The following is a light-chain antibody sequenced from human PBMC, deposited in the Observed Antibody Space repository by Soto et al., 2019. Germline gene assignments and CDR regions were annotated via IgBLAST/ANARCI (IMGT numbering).Light chain of an antibody. Sequence: EIVLTQSPGTLSLSPGERATLSCWASQSVSFSYLAWYQQKPGQAPRLLIYGPSSRAAGIPNRFSGSGSGTDFTLTISRLEPEDFAVYYCQQYGSSPGTFGQGTKLEIK. CDR2: GPS. CDR3: QQYGSSPGT. CDR1: QSVSFSY. J-gene: IGKJ2*01. V-gene: IGKV3-20*01.